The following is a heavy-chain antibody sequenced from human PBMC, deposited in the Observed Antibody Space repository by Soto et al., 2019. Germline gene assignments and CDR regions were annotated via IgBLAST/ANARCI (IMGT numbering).Heavy chain of an antibody. V-gene: IGHV3-48*01. CDR2: ISSSSSTI. CDR3: ARGDYGDYVVSVVDY. D-gene: IGHD4-17*01. Sequence: GGSLRLSCAASGFTFSSYSMNWVRQAPGKGLEWVSYISSSSSTIYYADSVKGRFTISRDNAKNSLYLQMNSLRAEDTAVYYCARGDYGDYVVSVVDYWGQGTLVTVSS. CDR1: GFTFSSYS. J-gene: IGHJ4*02.